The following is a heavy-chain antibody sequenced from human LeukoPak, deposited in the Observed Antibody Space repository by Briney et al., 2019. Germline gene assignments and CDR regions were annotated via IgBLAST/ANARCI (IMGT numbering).Heavy chain of an antibody. CDR3: ARDATPGYFDY. Sequence: PGGSLRLSCAASGFTVSSNYVSWVRQAPGKGLEWVSVIYSGGSTYYADSVKGRFTISRDNSKNTLYLQMNSLRAEDTAVYYCARDATPGYFDYWGQGTLATVSS. CDR2: IYSGGST. J-gene: IGHJ4*02. V-gene: IGHV3-53*01. CDR1: GFTVSSNY.